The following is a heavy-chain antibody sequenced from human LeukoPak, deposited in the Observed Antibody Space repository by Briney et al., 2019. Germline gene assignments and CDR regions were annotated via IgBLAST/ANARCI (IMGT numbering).Heavy chain of an antibody. J-gene: IGHJ4*02. CDR2: ISSSSSYI. V-gene: IGHV3-21*01. CDR3: ARAIVGATIDY. Sequence: GGSLRLSCAASGFTFSSYSMNWVRQAPGKGLEWVSSISSSSSYIYYADSVKGRFTISRDNAKNSLYLQMNSLRAEDAAVYYCARAIVGATIDYWGQGTLVTVSS. CDR1: GFTFSSYS. D-gene: IGHD1-26*01.